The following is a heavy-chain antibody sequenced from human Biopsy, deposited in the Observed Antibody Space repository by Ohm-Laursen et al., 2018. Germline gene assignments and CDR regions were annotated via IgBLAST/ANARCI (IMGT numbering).Heavy chain of an antibody. CDR1: GFTFATYG. J-gene: IGHJ2*01. D-gene: IGHD4/OR15-4a*01. V-gene: IGHV3-23*01. Sequence: SLRLSCAAFGFTFATYGMSWVRQAPGKGLEWVSGISSTGNSTYYADSVKGRFTISRDNSKNTLYLQLNSLRVEDTALYYCAKDRRTMRVWYFDLWGRGTLVTDSS. CDR2: ISSTGNST. CDR3: AKDRRTMRVWYFDL.